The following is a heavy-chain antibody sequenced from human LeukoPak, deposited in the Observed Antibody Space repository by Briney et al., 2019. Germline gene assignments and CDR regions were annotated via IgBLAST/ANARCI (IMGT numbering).Heavy chain of an antibody. V-gene: IGHV4-39*01. CDR2: VYYSGRT. CDR3: ARQWEHCDGGSCFPFHY. CDR1: GGSISSRYY. Sequence: PSETLSLTCTVSGGSISSRYYWGWVRQPPGKGLERIGTVYYSGRTYYHPSLKSRLTISLDTSTNHFSLKLNSVTAADTAIYYCARQWEHCDGGSCFPFHYWGQGTLVTVSS. D-gene: IGHD2-15*01. J-gene: IGHJ4*02.